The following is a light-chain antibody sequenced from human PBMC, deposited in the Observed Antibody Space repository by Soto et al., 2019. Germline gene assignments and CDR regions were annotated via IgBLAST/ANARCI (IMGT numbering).Light chain of an antibody. CDR1: HSMSTW. V-gene: IGKV1-5*01. CDR2: DAS. J-gene: IGKJ4*01. CDR3: QQYNSYSRLT. Sequence: DSQMTHSSSTLSASVGGRVTITCRASHSMSTWLAWYQQKPGKAPKLLIYDASTLESGVPSRFSGSGSGTEFTLTINNLQPDDIATYYCQQYNSYSRLTFGGGTKVDIK.